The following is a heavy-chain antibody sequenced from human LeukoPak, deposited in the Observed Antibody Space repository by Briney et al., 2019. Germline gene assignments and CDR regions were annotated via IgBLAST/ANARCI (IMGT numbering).Heavy chain of an antibody. D-gene: IGHD2-21*01. J-gene: IGHJ5*02. CDR2: INHSGST. Sequence: SETLSLTCAVYGGSFSGYYWSWIRQPLGKGLEWIGEINHSGSTNYNPSLKSRVTISVDTSKNQFSLKLSSVTAADTAVYYCARSSFHNWFDPWGQGTLVTVSS. CDR1: GGSFSGYY. V-gene: IGHV4-34*01. CDR3: ARSSFHNWFDP.